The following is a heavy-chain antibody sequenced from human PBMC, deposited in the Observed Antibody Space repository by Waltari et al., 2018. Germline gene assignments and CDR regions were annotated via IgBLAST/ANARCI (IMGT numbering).Heavy chain of an antibody. CDR2: IYYSGST. J-gene: IGHJ4*02. CDR3: ASQQLVLRGPFDY. Sequence: QLQLQESGPGLVKPSETLSLTCTVSGGSISSSSYYGGWIHQPPGKGLEWIGSIYYSGSTYYNPSLKSRVTISVDTSKNQFSLKLSSVTAADTAVYYCASQQLVLRGPFDYWGQGTLVTVSS. D-gene: IGHD6-13*01. V-gene: IGHV4-39*01. CDR1: GGSISSSSYY.